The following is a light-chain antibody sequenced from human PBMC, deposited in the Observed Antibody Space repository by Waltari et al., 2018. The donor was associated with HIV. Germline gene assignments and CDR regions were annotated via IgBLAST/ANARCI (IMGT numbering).Light chain of an antibody. CDR1: ASDIGRND. Sequence: QSVLTQPPSVSAAPGQKVTIPCSGTASDIGRNDVSWYQQVPGTAPKVVIYDNNARPSEIPDRFSGSKSGTSATLGITGLQTGDEAVYYCATWDSSLGGYIFGSGTKVTVL. V-gene: IGLV1-51*01. CDR3: ATWDSSLGGYI. CDR2: DNN. J-gene: IGLJ1*01.